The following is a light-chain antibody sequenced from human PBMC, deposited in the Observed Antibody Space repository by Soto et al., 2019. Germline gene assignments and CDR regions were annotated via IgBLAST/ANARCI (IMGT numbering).Light chain of an antibody. CDR3: QQSRSWPRT. CDR2: HAS. J-gene: IGKJ2*01. V-gene: IGKV3-11*01. CDR1: QSVSSY. Sequence: EIVLTQSPATLSLSPGERATLSCRASQSVSSYLAWYQQKPGQTPRLLIYHASNRATGIPARFSGSGSATDFTLTISSLEPEDFAVYYCQQSRSWPRTFGQGTKLEIK.